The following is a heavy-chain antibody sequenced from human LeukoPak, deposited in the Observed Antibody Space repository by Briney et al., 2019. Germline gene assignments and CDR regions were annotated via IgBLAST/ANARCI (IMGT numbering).Heavy chain of an antibody. D-gene: IGHD6-19*01. V-gene: IGHV3-7*03. Sequence: GESLRLSCAAFGFTFGAYYMSWVRQAPGKGLEWVANIRGDGRETFYADSLRGRFSIFRDNARNSVSLQMNSLSAEDTGVYYCARESAVGYGSFDYWGQGTLVTVSS. CDR2: IRGDGRET. CDR1: GFTFGAYY. J-gene: IGHJ4*02. CDR3: ARESAVGYGSFDY.